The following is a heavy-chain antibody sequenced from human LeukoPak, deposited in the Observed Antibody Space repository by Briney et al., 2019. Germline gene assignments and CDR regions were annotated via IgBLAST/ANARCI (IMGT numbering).Heavy chain of an antibody. D-gene: IGHD6-13*01. V-gene: IGHV1-18*01. CDR2: INPDSGST. Sequence: APVKVSCKASGYTFTSYGISWVRQAPGQGLEWVGLINPDSGSTAYAHRFQGRVIMTRDTSTSTAYMDLSSLRSEDTAVYHCARAPRNSSTMLDFWGQGTLVTISS. CDR3: ARAPRNSSTMLDF. CDR1: GYTFTSYG. J-gene: IGHJ4*02.